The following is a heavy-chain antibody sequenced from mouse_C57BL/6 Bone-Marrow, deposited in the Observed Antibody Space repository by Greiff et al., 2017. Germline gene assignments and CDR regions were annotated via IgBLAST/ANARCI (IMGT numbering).Heavy chain of an antibody. V-gene: IGHV5-6*01. CDR1: GFTFSSYG. Sequence: EVQLQQSGGDLVKPGGSLKLSCAASGFTFSSYGMSWVRQTPDKRLEWVATISSGGSYTYYPDSVKGRFTISRDNAKNTLYLQMSSLKSEDTAMYYCARRGEDYWGQGTLVTVSS. CDR3: ARRGEDY. CDR2: ISSGGSYT. J-gene: IGHJ4*01.